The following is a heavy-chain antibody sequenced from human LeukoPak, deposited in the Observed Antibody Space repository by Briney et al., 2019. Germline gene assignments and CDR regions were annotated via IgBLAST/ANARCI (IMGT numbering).Heavy chain of an antibody. D-gene: IGHD2-15*01. CDR3: ARQPTVKRGAVASNFDY. CDR2: LYYNGIT. Sequence: PSETLSLTCSVSGGLITTSIHYWAWIRQPPGKGLEWIASLYYNGITNYNASLESRVTMSVDTSRNQFSLRLRSVSAADTSVYYCARQPTVKRGAVASNFDYWGQGTLVTVSS. J-gene: IGHJ4*02. CDR1: GGLITTSIHY. V-gene: IGHV4-39*01.